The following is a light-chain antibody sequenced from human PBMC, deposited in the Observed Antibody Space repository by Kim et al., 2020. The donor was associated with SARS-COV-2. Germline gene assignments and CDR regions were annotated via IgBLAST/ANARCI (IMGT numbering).Light chain of an antibody. CDR1: SSDIGYDYY. CDR3: NSYSKTTTLRV. Sequence: QLITISSTVTSSDIGYDYYVSWYQQHQVNAPKLMIYDGSLRPSGISNRFSGSKCGNAASLTISVLQAEGEADYYCNSYSKTTTLRVFGGGTQLTVL. J-gene: IGLJ3*02. V-gene: IGLV2-14*03. CDR2: DGS.